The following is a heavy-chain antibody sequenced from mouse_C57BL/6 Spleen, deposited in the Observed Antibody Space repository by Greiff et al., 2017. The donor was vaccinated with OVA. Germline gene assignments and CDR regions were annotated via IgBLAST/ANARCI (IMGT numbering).Heavy chain of an antibody. Sequence: VQLQQSGPELVKPGASVKISCKASGYAFSSSWMNWVKQRPGKGLEWIGRIYPGDGDTNYNGKFKGKATLTADKSSSTAYMQLSSLTSEDSAVYFCARSGESYHYDEGVVTWFAYWGQGTLVTVSA. V-gene: IGHV1-82*01. CDR1: GYAFSSSW. CDR3: ARSGESYHYDEGVVTWFAY. CDR2: IYPGDGDT. D-gene: IGHD2-4*01. J-gene: IGHJ3*01.